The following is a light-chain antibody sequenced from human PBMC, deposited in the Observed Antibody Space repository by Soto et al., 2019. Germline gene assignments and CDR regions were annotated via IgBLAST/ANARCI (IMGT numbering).Light chain of an antibody. V-gene: IGKV1-5*01. CDR2: DAS. J-gene: IGKJ1*01. CDR1: QSVSGW. Sequence: IQMTQSPSTLSASMGDTVTVTYGASQSVSGWLAWYQQKPGEAPKLLIYDASALPRGVPSRFSGSGSGTKFTLTIASLQPDDFATYYCQQYETFSGTFGPGTKVDNK. CDR3: QQYETFSGT.